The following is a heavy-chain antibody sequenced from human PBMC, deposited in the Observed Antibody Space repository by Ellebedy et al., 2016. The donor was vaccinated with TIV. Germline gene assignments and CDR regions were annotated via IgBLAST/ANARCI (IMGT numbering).Heavy chain of an antibody. Sequence: ASVKVSCXASGYTFTGHHMHWVRQAPGQGPEWVGCINPNSGVTAYPPKFQGRVTVTRDTSVSIVSMDLSSLRSDDTALYYCAREMLGDNKSFDYWGQGTLVTVSS. J-gene: IGHJ4*02. V-gene: IGHV1-2*02. D-gene: IGHD1-26*01. CDR2: INPNSGVT. CDR1: GYTFTGHH. CDR3: AREMLGDNKSFDY.